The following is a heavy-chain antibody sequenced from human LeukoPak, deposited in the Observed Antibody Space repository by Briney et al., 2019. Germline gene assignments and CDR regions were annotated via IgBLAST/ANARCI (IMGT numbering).Heavy chain of an antibody. Sequence: GASVKVSCKASGYTFTSYGISWVRQAPGQGLEWMGWISAYNGNTNYAQKLQGRVTMTTDTSTSTAYMELRSLRSDDTAVYYCARGRFYDSSGYSGRPFDYWGQGTLVTVSS. J-gene: IGHJ4*02. D-gene: IGHD3-22*01. V-gene: IGHV1-18*01. CDR2: ISAYNGNT. CDR3: ARGRFYDSSGYSGRPFDY. CDR1: GYTFTSYG.